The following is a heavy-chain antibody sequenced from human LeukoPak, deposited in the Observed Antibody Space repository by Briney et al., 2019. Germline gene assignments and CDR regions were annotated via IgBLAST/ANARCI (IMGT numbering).Heavy chain of an antibody. J-gene: IGHJ4*02. CDR3: AKDSSSGLPNYFDY. CDR2: ISWNSGSI. CDR1: GFTLDDYA. Sequence: PGGSLRLSCAVSGFTLDDYAMHWVRQAPGKGLEWVSGISWNSGSIGYADSVKGRFTISRDNVKNSLYLQMNSLRAEDTALYYCAKDSSSGLPNYFDYWGQGTLVTVSS. D-gene: IGHD6-25*01. V-gene: IGHV3-9*01.